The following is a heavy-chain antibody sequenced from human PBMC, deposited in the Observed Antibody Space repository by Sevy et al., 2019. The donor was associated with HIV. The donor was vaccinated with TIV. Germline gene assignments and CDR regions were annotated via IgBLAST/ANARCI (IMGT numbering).Heavy chain of an antibody. Sequence: GGSLRLSCAASGFTFSSYWMSWVRQAPGKGLQWISYISSNSDTIYYADSVKGRFTISRDNAKNSLYLQMSSLRAEDTAVYYCTRDHVKDGDLGDYYYYAMDVWGQGTTVTVSS. V-gene: IGHV3-48*04. D-gene: IGHD4-17*01. CDR3: TRDHVKDGDLGDYYYYAMDV. CDR1: GFTFSSYW. CDR2: ISSNSDTI. J-gene: IGHJ6*02.